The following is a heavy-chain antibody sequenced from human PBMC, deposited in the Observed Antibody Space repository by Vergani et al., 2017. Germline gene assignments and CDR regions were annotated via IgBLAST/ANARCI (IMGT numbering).Heavy chain of an antibody. D-gene: IGHD2-2*01. CDR2: ISSSSSHI. J-gene: IGHJ4*02. CDR1: GFTFSSYS. CDR3: ARDHGCSSTSCFWGPEKKSFDY. V-gene: IGHV3-21*01. Sequence: EVQLVESGGGLVKPGGSLRLSCAASGFTFSSYSMNWVRQAPGKGLEWVSSISSSSSHIYYAESVKGRFTISRDNAKNSLYLQMNSLRAEDTAVYYCARDHGCSSTSCFWGPEKKSFDYWGQGTLVTVSS.